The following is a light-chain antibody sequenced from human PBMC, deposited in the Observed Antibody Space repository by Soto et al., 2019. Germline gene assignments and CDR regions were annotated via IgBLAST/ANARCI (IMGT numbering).Light chain of an antibody. CDR2: GAF. Sequence: EIVMTQSPATLSVSPGERATLSCRASPSVANFVAWYQQKPGQAPRLLIYGAFNRATGIPARFSGSGSGTDFTLTISRLEPEDFAVYYCQQYGRSPGLFTFGPGTKVDIK. V-gene: IGKV3-20*01. CDR1: PSVANF. J-gene: IGKJ3*01. CDR3: QQYGRSPGLFT.